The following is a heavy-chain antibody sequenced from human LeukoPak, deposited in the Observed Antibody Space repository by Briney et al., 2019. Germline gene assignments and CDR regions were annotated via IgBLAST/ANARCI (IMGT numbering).Heavy chain of an antibody. CDR3: AREATPPLPAAMLSGFDP. D-gene: IGHD2-2*01. V-gene: IGHV4-4*07. Sequence: SETLSLTCTVSGGSISSYYWSWIRQPTGKGLEWIGRIYSRGSTDYNPSLKSRVSMSVDTSKNQFSLRLSSVTAADTAVYFCAREATPPLPAAMLSGFDPWGQGTLVTVSS. CDR2: IYSRGST. J-gene: IGHJ5*02. CDR1: GGSISSYY.